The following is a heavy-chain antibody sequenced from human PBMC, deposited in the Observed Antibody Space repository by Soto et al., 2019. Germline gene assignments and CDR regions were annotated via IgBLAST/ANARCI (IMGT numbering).Heavy chain of an antibody. CDR2: IIPILGIA. D-gene: IGHD4-17*01. Sequence: QVQLVQSGAEVKKPGSSVKVSCKASGGTFSSYTISWVRQAPGQGLEWMGRIIPILGIANHAQKFQGRVTITADKSTSTADMELSSLRSEDTAVYHCARDYGDYYFDYWGQGTLVTVSS. J-gene: IGHJ4*02. V-gene: IGHV1-69*08. CDR1: GGTFSSYT. CDR3: ARDYGDYYFDY.